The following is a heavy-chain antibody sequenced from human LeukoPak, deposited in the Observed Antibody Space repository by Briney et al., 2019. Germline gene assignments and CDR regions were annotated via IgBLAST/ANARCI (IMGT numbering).Heavy chain of an antibody. CDR1: GYTFTTYE. J-gene: IGHJ4*02. CDR2: MNPNSGNT. CDR3: ARGASRSFDY. Sequence: ASVKVSCEASGYTFTTYEIHWVRQAPGQGLEWMGWMNPNSGNTAYVQKFQGRVTMTRTTSINTAYMELSGLRSADTAVYYCARGASRSFDYWGQGTLVTVSS. V-gene: IGHV1-8*02.